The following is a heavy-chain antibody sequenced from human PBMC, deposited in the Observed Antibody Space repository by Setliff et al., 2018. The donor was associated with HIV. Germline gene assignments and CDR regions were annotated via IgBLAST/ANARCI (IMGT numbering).Heavy chain of an antibody. Sequence: PGGSLRLSCAASGFTFSSHAMHWVRQAPGKGLEWVAVISYDGSNRYYADSVKGRFTISRDNSKTAVYLQLNSLRAEDTAVYYCARDKYYNSWSGYYGGYNFYYMDVWGKGTTVTVSS. CDR3: ARDKYYNSWSGYYGGYNFYYMDV. CDR1: GFTFSSHA. V-gene: IGHV3-30*03. D-gene: IGHD3-3*01. J-gene: IGHJ6*03. CDR2: ISYDGSNR.